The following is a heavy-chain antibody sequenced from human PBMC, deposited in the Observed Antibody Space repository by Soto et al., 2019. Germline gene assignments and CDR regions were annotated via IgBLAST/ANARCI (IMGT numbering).Heavy chain of an antibody. Sequence: SGGSLRLSCAASGFTFSSYAMSWVRQALGKGLEWVSAISGSGGSTYYADSVKGRFTISRDNSKNTLYLQMNSLRAEDTAVYYCAKGSLRGTPPGFDPWGQGTLVTVSS. CDR3: AKGSLRGTPPGFDP. D-gene: IGHD2-21*01. CDR2: ISGSGGST. J-gene: IGHJ5*02. CDR1: GFTFSSYA. V-gene: IGHV3-23*01.